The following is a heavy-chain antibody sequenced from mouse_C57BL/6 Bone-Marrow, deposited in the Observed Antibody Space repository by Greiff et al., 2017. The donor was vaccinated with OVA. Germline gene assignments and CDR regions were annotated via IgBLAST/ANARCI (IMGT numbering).Heavy chain of an antibody. Sequence: VQLQQPGAELVKPGASVQLSCTASGSTFTSYLLTWVKQRPGQGLEWIGDIYPGSGSTNYNEKFKSKATLTVDTSSSTAYMQLSSLTSEDSAVYYCALNGLAWFAYWGQGTLVTVSA. V-gene: IGHV1-55*01. CDR3: ALNGLAWFAY. CDR1: GSTFTSYL. J-gene: IGHJ3*01. CDR2: IYPGSGST.